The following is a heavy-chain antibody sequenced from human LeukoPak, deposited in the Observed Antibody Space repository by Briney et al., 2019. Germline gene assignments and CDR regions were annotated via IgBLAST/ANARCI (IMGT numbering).Heavy chain of an antibody. CDR1: GFTFSSYS. D-gene: IGHD3-10*01. Sequence: GGSLRLFCAASGFTFSSYSMNWVRQAPGKGLEWVSSISSSSSYIYYADSVKGRFTISRDNANNSLYLQMNSLRAEDTAVYYCARKYGSGSYYYMDVWGKGTTVTVSS. CDR2: ISSSSSYI. V-gene: IGHV3-21*01. CDR3: ARKYGSGSYYYMDV. J-gene: IGHJ6*03.